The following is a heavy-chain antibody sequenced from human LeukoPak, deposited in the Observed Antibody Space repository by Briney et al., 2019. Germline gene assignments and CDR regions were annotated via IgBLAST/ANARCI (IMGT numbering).Heavy chain of an antibody. CDR2: IYYSGST. CDR3: ARVGSGWYGGVFDY. J-gene: IGHJ4*02. Sequence: SETLSLTCSVSGGSISSYYWSWIRQPPGKGLEWIGYIYYSGSTNYNPSLKSRVTISVDTSKNQFSLKLSSVTAADTAVYYCARVGSGWYGGVFDYWGQGTLVTVSS. V-gene: IGHV4-59*01. CDR1: GGSISSYY. D-gene: IGHD6-19*01.